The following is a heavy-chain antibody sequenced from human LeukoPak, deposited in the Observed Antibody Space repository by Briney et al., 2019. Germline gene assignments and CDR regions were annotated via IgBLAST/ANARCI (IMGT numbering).Heavy chain of an antibody. V-gene: IGHV3-48*01. J-gene: IGHJ4*02. D-gene: IGHD3-16*02. Sequence: GGSLRLSCAASGFTFSSYAMSWVRQAPGKGLEWVSYISSSSSTIYYADSVKGRFTISRDNAKNSLYLQMNSLRAEDTAVYYCARDQGDYVWGSYRPTPFDYWGQGTLVTVSS. CDR3: ARDQGDYVWGSYRPTPFDY. CDR1: GFTFSSYA. CDR2: ISSSSSTI.